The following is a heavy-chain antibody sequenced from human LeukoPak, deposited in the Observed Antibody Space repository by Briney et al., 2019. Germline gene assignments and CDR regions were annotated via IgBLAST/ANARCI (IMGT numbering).Heavy chain of an antibody. Sequence: SETLSLTCTVSGGSISSYYWSWIRQPPGKGLEWIGFIFYSGTTNYNPSLKSRVTISVDTSKNQFSLKLSSVTAADTAVYYCAREPWELLPSYFDYWGQGTLVTVSS. CDR1: GGSISSYY. D-gene: IGHD1-26*01. V-gene: IGHV4-59*12. J-gene: IGHJ4*02. CDR3: AREPWELLPSYFDY. CDR2: IFYSGTT.